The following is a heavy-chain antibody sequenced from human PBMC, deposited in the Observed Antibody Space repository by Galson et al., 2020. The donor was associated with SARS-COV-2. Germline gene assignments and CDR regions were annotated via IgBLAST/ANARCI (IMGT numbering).Heavy chain of an antibody. Sequence: SETLSLTCIVSGASISSSNYYWGWIRQPPGKGLEWIGSIYYSGSTYYNPSLASRVTISLDTSKNQFSLKLSSVTAADTAVYYCARGGIYCNGGNCYRSYFDYWGQGTLVTVSS. V-gene: IGHV4-39*07. CDR1: GASISSSNYY. D-gene: IGHD2-15*01. CDR2: IYYSGST. CDR3: ARGGIYCNGGNCYRSYFDY. J-gene: IGHJ4*02.